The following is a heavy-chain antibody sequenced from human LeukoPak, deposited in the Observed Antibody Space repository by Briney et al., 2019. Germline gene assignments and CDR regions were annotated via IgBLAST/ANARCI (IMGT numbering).Heavy chain of an antibody. CDR1: GYTFTNYD. CDR3: ARGVDNSAYYFDP. J-gene: IGHJ5*02. CDR2: ISPYNGNT. D-gene: IGHD3-22*01. Sequence: GASVKVSCKASGYTFTNYDINWVRQAPGQGLEWMGRISPYNGNTNYVQRLQGRVTMTTDTSSSTAYMELRSLRSDDTAVYYCARGVDNSAYYFDPWGQGTLVTVSS. V-gene: IGHV1-18*01.